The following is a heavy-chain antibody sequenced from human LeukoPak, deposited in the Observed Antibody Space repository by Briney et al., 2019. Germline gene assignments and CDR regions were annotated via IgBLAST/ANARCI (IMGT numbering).Heavy chain of an antibody. CDR1: GYTFTSYY. D-gene: IGHD3-22*01. J-gene: IGHJ5*02. CDR3: AREGGDSSGESSRWFDP. V-gene: IGHV1-46*01. CDR2: INPSGGST. Sequence: GASVKVSCKASGYTFTSYYMHWVRQAPGQGLEWMGIINPSGGSTSYAQQFQGRVTMTRDTSTSTVYMELSSLRSEDTAVYYCAREGGDSSGESSRWFDPWGQGTLVTVSS.